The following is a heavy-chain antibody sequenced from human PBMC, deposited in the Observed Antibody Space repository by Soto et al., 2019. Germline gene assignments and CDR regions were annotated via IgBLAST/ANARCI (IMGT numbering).Heavy chain of an antibody. CDR3: AKDPDPHRFLEWFDVYYFDY. Sequence: GGSLRLSCAASGFTFSSYGMHWVRQAPGKGLEWVAVISYDGSNKYYADSVKGRFTISRDNSKNTRYLQMNGLRAEDTAVYYCAKDPDPHRFLEWFDVYYFDYWGQGTLVTVSS. V-gene: IGHV3-30*18. J-gene: IGHJ4*02. CDR2: ISYDGSNK. D-gene: IGHD3-3*01. CDR1: GFTFSSYG.